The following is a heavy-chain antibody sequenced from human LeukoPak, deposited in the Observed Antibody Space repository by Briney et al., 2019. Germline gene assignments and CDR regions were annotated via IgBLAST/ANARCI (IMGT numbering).Heavy chain of an antibody. V-gene: IGHV3-33*01. D-gene: IGHD5-18*01. J-gene: IGHJ4*02. CDR1: GFTFSSYG. CDR3: ARELRGFAGYPGY. CDR2: IWYDGSNK. Sequence: PGGSLRLSCAASGFTFSSYGMHWVRQAPGKGLEWVAVIWYDGSNKYYADSVKGRFTISRDNSKNTLYLQMNSLRAEDTAVYYCARELRGFAGYPGYWGQGTLVTVSS.